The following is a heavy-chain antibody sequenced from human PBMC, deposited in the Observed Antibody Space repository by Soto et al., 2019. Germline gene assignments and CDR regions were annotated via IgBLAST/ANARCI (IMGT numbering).Heavy chain of an antibody. CDR3: ARGRGGVDRYYYYYMDV. D-gene: IGHD2-8*02. Sequence: GGSLRLSCAASGFTVSSNYMSWVRQAPGKGLEWVSVIYSGGSTYYADSVKGRFTISRHNSKNTLYLQMNSLRAEDTAVYYCARGRGGVDRYYYYYMDVWGKGTTVTVSS. CDR2: IYSGGST. V-gene: IGHV3-53*04. CDR1: GFTVSSNY. J-gene: IGHJ6*03.